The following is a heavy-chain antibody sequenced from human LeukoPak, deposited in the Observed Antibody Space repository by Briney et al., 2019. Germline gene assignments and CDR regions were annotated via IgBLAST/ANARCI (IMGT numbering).Heavy chain of an antibody. Sequence: PGGSLRLSCAASGSAFSRYWMHWIRQAPGKGLVWVSAIYTDGTTKRYADSVKGRFTISRDNAKNTLYLQMNSLSVEDTAVYYCASLVVTDDWAFDIWGQGTTVTVSS. J-gene: IGHJ3*02. CDR2: IYTDGTTK. D-gene: IGHD2-21*02. V-gene: IGHV3-74*01. CDR1: GSAFSRYW. CDR3: ASLVVTDDWAFDI.